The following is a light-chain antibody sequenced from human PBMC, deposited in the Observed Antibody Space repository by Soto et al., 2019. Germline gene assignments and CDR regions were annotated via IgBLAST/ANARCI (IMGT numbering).Light chain of an antibody. CDR3: TSYVGNDIWV. Sequence: QSALTQPPSASGSPGQSVTISCTGTRSDVGAYKYVSWYQQYPGKAPKLMIYEVTKRPSGVPDRFSGSKSGNTASLTVSGLPAEDEADYYCTSYVGNDIWVFGGGTKLTVL. CDR1: RSDVGAYKY. V-gene: IGLV2-8*01. J-gene: IGLJ3*02. CDR2: EVT.